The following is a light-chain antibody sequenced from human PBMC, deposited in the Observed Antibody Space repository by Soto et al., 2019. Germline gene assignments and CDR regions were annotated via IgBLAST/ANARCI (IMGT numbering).Light chain of an antibody. CDR1: QSVGSN. V-gene: IGKV3-15*01. J-gene: IGKJ3*01. CDR3: QQYSDWPL. Sequence: EIVMTQSPATLSVSPGERATLSCRASQSVGSNLAWYQQKPGRAPRLIIYGASNRATGIPVRFSGRGSGTEFTLTISSLQSEDFAIYYCQQYSDWPLFGPGTKVDIK. CDR2: GAS.